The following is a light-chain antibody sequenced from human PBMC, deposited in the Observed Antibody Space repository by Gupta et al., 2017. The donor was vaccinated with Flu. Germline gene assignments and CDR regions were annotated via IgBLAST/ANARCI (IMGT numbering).Light chain of an antibody. CDR2: GDT. Sequence: QSVLTQPPSVSGAPGQRVTIPCTGSSSNIGAGYDVHWYQQLPGTAPKLLIYGDTNRPSEVPDRFSASKSGTSASLAISWLQSDDEGDYYCQSYDTSLSGWVFGGGTKLTVL. CDR3: QSYDTSLSGWV. J-gene: IGLJ3*02. CDR1: SSNIGAGYD. V-gene: IGLV1-40*01.